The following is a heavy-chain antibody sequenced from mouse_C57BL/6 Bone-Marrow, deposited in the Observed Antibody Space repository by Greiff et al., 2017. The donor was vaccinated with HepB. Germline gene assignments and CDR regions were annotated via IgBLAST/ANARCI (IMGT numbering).Heavy chain of an antibody. J-gene: IGHJ1*03. CDR3: AGVPYYYVRYFDV. V-gene: IGHV12-3*01. D-gene: IGHD1-1*01. CDR1: GFPITSGYY. CDR2: ITHSGET. Sequence: QVQLKESGPGLVKPSQSLFLTCSITGFPITSGYYWIWIRQSPGKPLEWMGYITHSGETFYNPSLQSPISITRETSKNQFFLQLNSVTTEDTAMYYCAGVPYYYVRYFDVWGTGTTVTVSS.